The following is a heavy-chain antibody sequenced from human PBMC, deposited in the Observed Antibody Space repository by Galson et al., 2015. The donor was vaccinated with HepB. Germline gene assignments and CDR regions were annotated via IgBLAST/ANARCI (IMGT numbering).Heavy chain of an antibody. Sequence: SVKVSCKASGYTFTSYGISWVRQAPGQGLEWMGWISAYNGNTNYAQKLQGRVTMTTDASTSTAYMELRSLRSDDTAVYYCARTLYYGHSYGPPMVRGFYYGMDVWGQGTTVTVSS. J-gene: IGHJ6*02. V-gene: IGHV1-18*04. CDR3: ARTLYYGHSYGPPMVRGFYYGMDV. CDR1: GYTFTSYG. CDR2: ISAYNGNT. D-gene: IGHD3-10*01.